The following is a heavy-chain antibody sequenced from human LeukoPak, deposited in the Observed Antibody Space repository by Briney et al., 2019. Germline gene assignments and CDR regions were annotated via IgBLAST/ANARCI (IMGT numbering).Heavy chain of an antibody. CDR3: ARDVNYAFDY. V-gene: IGHV1-18*01. CDR1: GYSFTRNG. D-gene: IGHD3-16*01. CDR2: ISANSGNT. J-gene: IGHJ4*02. Sequence: ASVKVSCKPSGYSFTRNGISWGRQAPGQGLEWMAWISANSGNTNYAQNFQDRVTLTTDTPTSTASMELRRLRSDDTAVYYCARDVNYAFDYWGQGTLVTVSS.